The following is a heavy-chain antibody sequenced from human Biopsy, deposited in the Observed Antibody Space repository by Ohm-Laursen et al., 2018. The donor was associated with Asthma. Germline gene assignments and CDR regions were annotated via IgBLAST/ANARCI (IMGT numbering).Heavy chain of an antibody. D-gene: IGHD2-2*01. J-gene: IGHJ4*02. CDR1: GGTFNTYV. CDR2: INSVFGTT. Sequence: SVKVSCKSLGGTFNTYVIGWVRQAPGQGLEWMGGINSVFGTTTYPQKFQDRVTITADDSTSTVYMELSSLRSEDTAVYYCARKAGSCISRTCHSSDFWGQGTLVTVSS. CDR3: ARKAGSCISRTCHSSDF. V-gene: IGHV1-69*13.